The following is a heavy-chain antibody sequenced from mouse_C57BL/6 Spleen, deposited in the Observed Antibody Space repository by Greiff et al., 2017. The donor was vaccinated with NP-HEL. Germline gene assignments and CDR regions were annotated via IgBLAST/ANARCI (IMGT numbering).Heavy chain of an antibody. J-gene: IGHJ3*01. CDR1: GYTFTSYW. V-gene: IGHV1-7*01. CDR2: INPSSGYT. D-gene: IGHD2-1*01. CDR3: ARVDYGNYEGFAY. Sequence: QVQLQQSGAELAKPGASVKLSCKASGYTFTSYWMHWVKQRPGHGLEWIGYINPSSGYTKYNQKFKDKATLTADKSSSTAYMQLSSLTYEDSAVYYCARVDYGNYEGFAYWGQGTLVTVSA.